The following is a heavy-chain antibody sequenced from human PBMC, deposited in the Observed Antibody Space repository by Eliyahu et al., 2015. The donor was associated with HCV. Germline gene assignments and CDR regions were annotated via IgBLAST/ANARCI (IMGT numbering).Heavy chain of an antibody. CDR1: GDSVSSSSYY. J-gene: IGHJ3*02. CDR3: ARLGLPYYYHRTNAFDI. V-gene: IGHV4-39*01. Sequence: QLQLQESGPGLVKPSETLSLICNVSGDSVSSSSYYWGWIRQAPGKGLEWIGTIYYSGSTDYNLSLKSRVTISVDTSKNQFSLNLSSVSAADTAVYYCARLGLPYYYHRTNAFDIWGHGTMVTVSS. D-gene: IGHD3-22*01. CDR2: IYYSGST.